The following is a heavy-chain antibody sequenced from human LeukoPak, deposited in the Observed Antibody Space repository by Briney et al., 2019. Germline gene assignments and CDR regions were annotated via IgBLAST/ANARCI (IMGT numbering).Heavy chain of an antibody. CDR3: ARDSRRDGYNLDY. V-gene: IGHV4-61*02. D-gene: IGHD5-24*01. CDR2: IYISGST. CDR1: GGSFSSGLYY. J-gene: IGHJ4*02. Sequence: SETLSLTCTVSGGSFSSGLYYWTWIRQPAGKGLEWIGRIYISGSTNYNPSLKSRVTISRDPSKNEFSLKLSSVTAADTAVYYCARDSRRDGYNLDYWGRGTLVTVSS.